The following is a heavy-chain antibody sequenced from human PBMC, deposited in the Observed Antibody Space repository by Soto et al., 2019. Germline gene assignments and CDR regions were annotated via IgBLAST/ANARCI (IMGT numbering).Heavy chain of an antibody. V-gene: IGHV1-46*03. J-gene: IGHJ4*02. CDR2: INPSADST. CDR3: ARDLEDPFDY. Sequence: QVQLVQSGAEVKKPGASVMLSCKASRYSFTSYYIHWVRQAPGQGLEWMGIINPSADSTRYAQKFQGRVTMTRDTSTSTVYMELRSLRSEDTAVYYCARDLEDPFDYWGQGTLVTVSS. CDR1: RYSFTSYY.